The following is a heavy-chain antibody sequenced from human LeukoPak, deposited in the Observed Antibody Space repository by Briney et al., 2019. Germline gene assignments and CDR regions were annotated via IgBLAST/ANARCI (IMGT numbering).Heavy chain of an antibody. CDR2: IYYSGST. CDR1: GGSISSYS. CDR3: ARWTYYYDSSGYSYWDFDH. D-gene: IGHD3-22*01. V-gene: IGHV4-59*01. Sequence: PSETLSLTRTVSGGSISSYSWSWIRQPPGKGLEWIGYIYYSGSTNYNPSLKSRVTISVDTSKNQFSLRLSSVTAADTAVYYCARWTYYYDSSGYSYWDFDHWGQGTLVTVSS. J-gene: IGHJ4*02.